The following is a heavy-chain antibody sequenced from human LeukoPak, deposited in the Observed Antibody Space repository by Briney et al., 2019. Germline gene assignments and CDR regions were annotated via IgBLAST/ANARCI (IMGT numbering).Heavy chain of an antibody. CDR3: ARFAAGGSYYYYMDV. J-gene: IGHJ6*03. D-gene: IGHD6-25*01. Sequence: PGRSLRLSCAASGFTFSTYAMNWVRQAPGKGLEWVAVISYDGRQNYYADSVKGRFTISRDNAKNSLYLQMNSLRADDTAVYYCARFAAGGSYYYYMDVWGKGTTVTVSS. V-gene: IGHV3-30*04. CDR2: ISYDGRQN. CDR1: GFTFSTYA.